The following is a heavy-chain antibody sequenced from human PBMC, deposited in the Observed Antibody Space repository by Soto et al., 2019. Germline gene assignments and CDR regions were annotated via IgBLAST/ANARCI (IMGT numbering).Heavy chain of an antibody. D-gene: IGHD6-13*01. CDR1: GGSISSSSYY. Sequence: PSETLSLTCTVSGGSISSSSYYWGWIRQPPGKGLEWIGSIYYSGSTYYNPSLKSRVTISVDTSKNQFSLKLSSVTAADTAVYYCARRARPYSSSWYVVGGTDYWGQGTLVTVSS. J-gene: IGHJ4*02. CDR2: IYYSGST. CDR3: ARRARPYSSSWYVVGGTDY. V-gene: IGHV4-39*01.